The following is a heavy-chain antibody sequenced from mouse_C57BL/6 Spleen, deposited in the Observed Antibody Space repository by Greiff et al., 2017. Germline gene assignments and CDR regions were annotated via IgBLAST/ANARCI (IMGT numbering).Heavy chain of an antibody. CDR1: GYTFTSYW. V-gene: IGHV1-55*01. D-gene: IGHD2-4*01. CDR3: ARPIYYDYEDYFDY. CDR2: IYPGSGST. Sequence: QVQLQQPGAELVKPGASVKMSCKASGYTFTSYWITWVKQRPGQGLEWIGDIYPGSGSTNYNEKFKSKATLTVDTSSSTAYMQLSSLTSEDSAVYYCARPIYYDYEDYFDYWGQGTTLTVSS. J-gene: IGHJ2*01.